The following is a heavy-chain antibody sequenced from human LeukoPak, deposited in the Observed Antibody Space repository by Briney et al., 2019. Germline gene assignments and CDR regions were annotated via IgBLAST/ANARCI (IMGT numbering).Heavy chain of an antibody. D-gene: IGHD5-24*01. Sequence: GGSLRLSCAASGFTFSSYGMHRVRQAPGKGLEWVALIWYDGSNKYYTDSVKGRFTISRDNSNDTLYLQMNSLRAEDTAVYYCARDKNTRDGYNFFDDWGQGTLVTVSS. J-gene: IGHJ4*02. CDR3: ARDKNTRDGYNFFDD. CDR1: GFTFSSYG. CDR2: IWYDGSNK. V-gene: IGHV3-33*01.